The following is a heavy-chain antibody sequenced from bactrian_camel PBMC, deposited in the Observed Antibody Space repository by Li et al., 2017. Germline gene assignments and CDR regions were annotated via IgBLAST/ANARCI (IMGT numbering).Heavy chain of an antibody. V-gene: IGHV3S63*01. CDR3: AVFVAPGNYLRCRGLLADPARWNY. J-gene: IGHJ4*01. D-gene: IGHD1*01. CDR2: IYSRARRT. Sequence: VQLVESGGGSVQAGGSLTLSCEVSGYDFNRTCVGWFRQAPGNERQGVATIYSRARRTYYHASVKGRFTISEDNAENTVTLQINSLKPEDTGMYYCAVFVAPGNYLRCRGLLADPARWNYWGRGTQVTVS. CDR1: GYDFNRTC.